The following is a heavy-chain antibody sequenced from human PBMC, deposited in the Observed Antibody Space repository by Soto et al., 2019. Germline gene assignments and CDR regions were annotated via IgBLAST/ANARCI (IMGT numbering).Heavy chain of an antibody. D-gene: IGHD3-16*01. Sequence: GESLKIACKGSVYSFTSYWIGWVRQMPGKGLEWIGIIYPGDSETRYSQSFHGQVTISADKSLSTAYLQWSRLKASETAMYYCARHKSKGVMIPSDGMNVWRKGTTVTVGS. J-gene: IGHJ6*04. V-gene: IGHV5-51*01. CDR3: ARHKSKGVMIPSDGMNV. CDR1: VYSFTSYW. CDR2: IYPGDSET.